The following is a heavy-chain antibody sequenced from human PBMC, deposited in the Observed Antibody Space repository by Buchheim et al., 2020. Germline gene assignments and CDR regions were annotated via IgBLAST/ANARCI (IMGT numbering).Heavy chain of an antibody. J-gene: IGHJ6*02. D-gene: IGHD2-15*01. CDR2: ISHSGSA. Sequence: QVQLQQWGAGLLKPSDTLSLTCAVSNGPFNGYYWSWLRQSPGSGPEWIGEISHSGSATYNPSLKSRVTISVDPSKSQLSLKLTSVTAADTGVYYCARLVGAVFNHYYFGMDLWAQGTT. CDR1: NGPFNGYY. V-gene: IGHV4-34*01. CDR3: ARLVGAVFNHYYFGMDL.